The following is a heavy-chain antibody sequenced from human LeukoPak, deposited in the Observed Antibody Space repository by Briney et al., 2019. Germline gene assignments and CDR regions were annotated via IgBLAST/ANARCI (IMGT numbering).Heavy chain of an antibody. CDR2: IIPILGIA. J-gene: IGHJ4*02. Sequence: SVKVSCKASGYTFTSYGISWVRQAPGQGLEWMGRIIPILGIANYAQKFQGRVTITADKSTSTAYMELSSLRSEDTAVYYCARSRGNYYDSSGYLWGQGTLVTVSS. CDR1: GYTFTSYG. V-gene: IGHV1-69*04. D-gene: IGHD3-22*01. CDR3: ARSRGNYYDSSGYL.